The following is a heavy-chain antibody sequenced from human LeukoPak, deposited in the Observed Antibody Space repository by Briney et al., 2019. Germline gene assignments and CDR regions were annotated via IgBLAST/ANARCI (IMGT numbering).Heavy chain of an antibody. CDR3: AKDEPIGEVPPYYFDY. V-gene: IGHV3-23*01. CDR2: ISGSGGST. J-gene: IGHJ4*02. CDR1: GFTFSSYA. D-gene: IGHD2/OR15-2a*01. Sequence: GGSLRLSCAASGFTFSSYAMSWVRQAPGKGLEWVSAISGSGGSTYYADSVKGRFTISRDNSKNTLYLQMNSLRAEDTAVYYCAKDEPIGEVPPYYFDYWGQGTLVTVSS.